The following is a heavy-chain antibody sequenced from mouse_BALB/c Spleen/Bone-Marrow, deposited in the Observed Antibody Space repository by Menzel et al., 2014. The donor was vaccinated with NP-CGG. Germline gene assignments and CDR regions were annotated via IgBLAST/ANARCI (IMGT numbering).Heavy chain of an antibody. V-gene: IGHV5-9*02. J-gene: IGHJ2*01. CDR1: GFAFSSYD. CDR2: ISSGGSYT. Sequence: EVHLVESGGGLVKPGGSLKLSCAASGFAFSSYDMSWVRQTPEKRLEWVATISSGGSYTYYPDSVKGRFTISRDNARNTLYLQMSSLRSEDTALYYCVRRVQLDYWGQVTTLTVSS. CDR3: VRRVQLDY.